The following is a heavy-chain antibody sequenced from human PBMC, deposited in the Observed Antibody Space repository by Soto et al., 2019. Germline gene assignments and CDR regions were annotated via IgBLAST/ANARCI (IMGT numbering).Heavy chain of an antibody. D-gene: IGHD2-8*01. J-gene: IGHJ6*03. Sequence: ASVKVSCKASGYTFTGYYMHWVRQAPGQGLEWMGWINPNSGGKNYAQKFQGWVTITRDTSISTAYMELSRLRSDDTAVYYCARGIGYCTNGVCSRDYYYMDVWGKGTTVTVSS. CDR1: GYTFTGYY. V-gene: IGHV1-2*04. CDR3: ARGIGYCTNGVCSRDYYYMDV. CDR2: INPNSGGK.